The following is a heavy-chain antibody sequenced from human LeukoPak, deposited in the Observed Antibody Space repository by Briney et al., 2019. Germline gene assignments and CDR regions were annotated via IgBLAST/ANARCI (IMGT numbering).Heavy chain of an antibody. Sequence: GGSLRLSCAASGFTFSSYAMSWVRQAPGKGLEWVSAISGSGGSTYYADSVKGRFTISRDNSKNTLYLQMNSLRAEDTAVYYCAGDDYGDPNHDYWGQGTLVTVSS. V-gene: IGHV3-23*01. CDR1: GFTFSSYA. CDR2: ISGSGGST. CDR3: AGDDYGDPNHDY. D-gene: IGHD4-17*01. J-gene: IGHJ4*02.